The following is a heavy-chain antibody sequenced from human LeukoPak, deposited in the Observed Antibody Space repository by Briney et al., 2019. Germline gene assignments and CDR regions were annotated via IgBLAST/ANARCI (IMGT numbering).Heavy chain of an antibody. V-gene: IGHV3-30*03. Sequence: GGSLRLSCAASGFTFSSYGMHWVRQAPGKGLEWVAVISYDGSDKYYADSVKGRFTISRDNSKNTLYLQMNSLRAEDTAVYYCARDRNNWNRGYFDYWGQGTLVTVSS. J-gene: IGHJ4*02. CDR3: ARDRNNWNRGYFDY. D-gene: IGHD1-20*01. CDR1: GFTFSSYG. CDR2: ISYDGSDK.